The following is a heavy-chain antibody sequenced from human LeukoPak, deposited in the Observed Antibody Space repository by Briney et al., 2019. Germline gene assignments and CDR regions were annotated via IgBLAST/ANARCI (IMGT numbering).Heavy chain of an antibody. J-gene: IGHJ4*02. CDR1: GGFISSYY. CDR2: IYTSGST. V-gene: IGHV4-4*07. CDR3: ASQISRGFPFDY. D-gene: IGHD3-10*01. Sequence: SETLSLTCTVSGGFISSYYWSWIRQPAGKGLEWIGRIYTSGSTNYNPSLKSRVTMSVDTSKNQFSLKLSSVTAADTAVYYCASQISRGFPFDYWGQGTLVTVSS.